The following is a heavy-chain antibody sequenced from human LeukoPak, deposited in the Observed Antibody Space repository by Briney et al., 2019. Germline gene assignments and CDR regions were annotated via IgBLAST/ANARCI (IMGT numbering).Heavy chain of an antibody. Sequence: SETLSLTCTVSGGSISSYYWSWIRQPPGKGLEWIGYIYYSGSTNYNPSLKSRVTISVDTSKNQFSLKLSSVTAADTAVYYCARGGYYDILTVDYWGQGTLVTVPS. V-gene: IGHV4-59*01. CDR3: ARGGYYDILTVDY. CDR2: IYYSGST. CDR1: GGSISSYY. D-gene: IGHD3-9*01. J-gene: IGHJ4*02.